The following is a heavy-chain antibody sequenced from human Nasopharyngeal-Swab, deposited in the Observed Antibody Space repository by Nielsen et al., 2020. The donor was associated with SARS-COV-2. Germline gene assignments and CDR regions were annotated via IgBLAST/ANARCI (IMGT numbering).Heavy chain of an antibody. CDR2: IKSKTDGGTT. CDR3: TTGRYSSGWRGKPYYFDY. J-gene: IGHJ4*02. Sequence: VRQAPGKGLEWVGRIKSKTDGGTTDYAAPVKGRFTISRDDSKNTLYLQMNSLKTEDTAVYYCTTGRYSSGWRGKPYYFDYWGQGTLVTVSS. V-gene: IGHV3-15*01. D-gene: IGHD6-19*01.